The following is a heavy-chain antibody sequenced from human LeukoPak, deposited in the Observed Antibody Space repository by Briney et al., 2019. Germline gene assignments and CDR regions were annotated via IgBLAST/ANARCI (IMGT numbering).Heavy chain of an antibody. J-gene: IGHJ4*02. CDR2: IGIDSGNT. CDR3: ARDYKYAFDN. CDR1: GFTFSDYS. V-gene: IGHV3-48*01. D-gene: IGHD5-24*01. Sequence: GGSLRLSCAASGFTFSDYSMNWVRQAPGKGLEWISYIGIDSGNTNYADSVKGRFTISGDKAKNSLYLQMNSPRVEDTAVYYCARDYKYAFDNWGQGTLVTVSS.